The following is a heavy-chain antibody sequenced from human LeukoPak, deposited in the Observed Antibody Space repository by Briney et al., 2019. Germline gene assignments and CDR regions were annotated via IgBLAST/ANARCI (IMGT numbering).Heavy chain of an antibody. CDR3: ARDPIWFGELLQYYFDY. V-gene: IGHV1-3*01. Sequence: ASVKASCKASGYTFTSYAMHWVRQAPGQRLEWMGWINAGNGNTKYSQKFQGRVTITRDTSASTAYMELSSLRSEDTAVYYCARDPIWFGELLQYYFDYWGQGTLVTVSS. CDR2: INAGNGNT. D-gene: IGHD3-10*01. J-gene: IGHJ4*02. CDR1: GYTFTSYA.